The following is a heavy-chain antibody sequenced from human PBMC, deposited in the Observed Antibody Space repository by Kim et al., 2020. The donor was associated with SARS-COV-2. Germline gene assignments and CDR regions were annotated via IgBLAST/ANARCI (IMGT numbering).Heavy chain of an antibody. CDR1: GFTVSSNY. Sequence: GGSLRLSCAASGFTVSSNYMSWVRQAPGKGLEWVSVIYSGGSTYYADSVKGRFTISRDNSKNTLYLQMNSLRAEDTAVYYCARDVHYYGSGSYFDYWGQGTLVTVSS. J-gene: IGHJ4*02. CDR3: ARDVHYYGSGSYFDY. V-gene: IGHV3-53*01. CDR2: IYSGGST. D-gene: IGHD3-10*01.